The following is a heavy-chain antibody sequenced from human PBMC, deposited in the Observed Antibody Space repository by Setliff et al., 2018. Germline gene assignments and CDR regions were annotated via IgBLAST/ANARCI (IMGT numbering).Heavy chain of an antibody. D-gene: IGHD3-10*01. CDR1: GYSFSTCW. J-gene: IGHJ5*02. CDR3: ARHPYYYGSGTYLDNNNRWFDP. V-gene: IGHV5-51*01. CDR2: IYPGDSIT. Sequence: AGESLKISCKGSGYSFSTCWIGWVRQMPGKGLEWMGIIYPGDSITRYSLSFQGQVTISVDKSINTAYLQWSSLRASDTAIYYCARHPYYYGSGTYLDNNNRWFDPWGQGTLVTVSS.